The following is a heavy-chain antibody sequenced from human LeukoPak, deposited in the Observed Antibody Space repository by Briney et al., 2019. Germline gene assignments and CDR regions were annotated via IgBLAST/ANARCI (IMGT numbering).Heavy chain of an antibody. Sequence: ASVKVSCKASGYTFTGYYMHWVRQAPGQGLEWMGWINPNSGGTNYAQKFQGRVTMTRDTSISTAYMELSRLRSDDTAVYYCARDHEWGYYYDSSGYYDWGRGTLVTVSS. V-gene: IGHV1-2*02. CDR2: INPNSGGT. D-gene: IGHD3-22*01. CDR3: ARDHEWGYYYDSSGYYD. J-gene: IGHJ4*02. CDR1: GYTFTGYY.